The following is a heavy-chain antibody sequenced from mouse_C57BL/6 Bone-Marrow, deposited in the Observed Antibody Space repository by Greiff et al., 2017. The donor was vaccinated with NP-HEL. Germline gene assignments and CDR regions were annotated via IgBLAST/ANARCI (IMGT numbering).Heavy chain of an antibody. Sequence: EVKVVESGEGLVKPGGSLKLSCAASGFTFSSYALSWVRQTPEKRLEWVAYISSGGDYIYYAENVKGRFTISRDNARNTLYLQMSSLKSEDTAMYYCTRPGVVGYFDYWGQGTTLTVSS. V-gene: IGHV5-9-1*02. CDR1: GFTFSSYA. D-gene: IGHD1-1*02. CDR3: TRPGVVGYFDY. CDR2: ISSGGDYI. J-gene: IGHJ2*01.